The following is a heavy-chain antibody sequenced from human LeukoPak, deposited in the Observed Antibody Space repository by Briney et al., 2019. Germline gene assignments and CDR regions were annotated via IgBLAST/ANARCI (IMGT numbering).Heavy chain of an antibody. V-gene: IGHV3-7*01. CDR3: ARDGEDCGGDCSLSDYYYYMDV. D-gene: IGHD2-21*02. CDR1: GFTFSSYW. CDR2: IKQDGSEK. J-gene: IGHJ6*03. Sequence: GGSLRLSCAASGFTFSSYWMSWVRQAPGKGLEWVANIKQDGSEKYYVDSVKGRFTISRDNAKNSLYLQMNSLRAEDTAVYYCARDGEDCGGDCSLSDYYYYMDVWGKGTTVTVSS.